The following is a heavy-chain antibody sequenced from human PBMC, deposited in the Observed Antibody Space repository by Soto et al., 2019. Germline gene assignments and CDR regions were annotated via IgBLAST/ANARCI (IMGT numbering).Heavy chain of an antibody. CDR1: GFTFSSYS. Sequence: PGGSLRLSCAASGFTFSSYSMNWVRQAPGKGLEWVSYISSSSSTIYYADSVKGRFTISRDNAKNSLYLQMNSLRDEDTAVYYCARDGAAAGISQNWFDPWGQGTLVTVSP. J-gene: IGHJ5*02. D-gene: IGHD6-13*01. CDR2: ISSSSSTI. CDR3: ARDGAAAGISQNWFDP. V-gene: IGHV3-48*02.